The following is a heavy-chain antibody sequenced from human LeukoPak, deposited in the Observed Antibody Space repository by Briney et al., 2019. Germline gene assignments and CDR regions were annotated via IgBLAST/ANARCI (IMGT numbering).Heavy chain of an antibody. J-gene: IGHJ4*02. CDR1: GFIFSSHH. CDR3: AKRSVGYDFWSGVDY. Sequence: GGSLRLSCAASGFIFSSHHMHWVRQPPGKGLEWVSSISSDDSFDSFIYYGNSMKGRFTISRDNANNLLYLQMNSLRAEDTAVYYCAKRSVGYDFWSGVDYWGQGTLVTVSS. V-gene: IGHV3-21*04. D-gene: IGHD3-3*01. CDR2: ISSDDSFDSFI.